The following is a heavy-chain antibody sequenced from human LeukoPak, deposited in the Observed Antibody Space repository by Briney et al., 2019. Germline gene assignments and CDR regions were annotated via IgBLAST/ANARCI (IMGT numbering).Heavy chain of an antibody. Sequence: GSLRLSCAASGFTFSSYWMSWVRRAPGKGLEWVANIKQDGSEKYYVDSVKGRFTISRDNAKNSLYLQMNSLRAEDTAVYYCARTDDYVWVDYWGQGTLVTVSS. J-gene: IGHJ4*02. CDR3: ARTDDYVWVDY. CDR2: IKQDGSEK. V-gene: IGHV3-7*01. CDR1: GFTFSSYW. D-gene: IGHD3-16*01.